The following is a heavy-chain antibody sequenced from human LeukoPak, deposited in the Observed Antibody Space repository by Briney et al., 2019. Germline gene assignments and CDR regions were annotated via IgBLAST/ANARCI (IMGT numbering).Heavy chain of an antibody. J-gene: IGHJ4*02. D-gene: IGHD2-2*01. V-gene: IGHV3-23*01. CDR3: AKDQGQAVVPRRFDY. CDR2: IYYSGGNT. Sequence: GGSLRLSCAASGFMFSNFAMSWVRQAPGKGLEWVSTIYYSGGNTYSADSVKGRFTISRDNAKSTLYLQMNSLRAEDTAVYYCAKDQGQAVVPRRFDYWGQGTLVTVSS. CDR1: GFMFSNFA.